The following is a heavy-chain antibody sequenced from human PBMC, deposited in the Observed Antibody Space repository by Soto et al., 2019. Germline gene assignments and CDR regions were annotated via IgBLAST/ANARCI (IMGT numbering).Heavy chain of an antibody. D-gene: IGHD3-22*01. CDR3: ARPRGGYDSSGYYVGVEYAFDI. J-gene: IGHJ3*02. CDR2: IDPSDSYT. Sequence: GESLKISYKGSGYSFTSYWISWVRQMPGKGLEWMGRIDPSDSYTNYSPSFQGHVTISADKSISTAYLQWSSLKASDTAMYYCARPRGGYDSSGYYVGVEYAFDIWGQGTMVTVSS. V-gene: IGHV5-10-1*01. CDR1: GYSFTSYW.